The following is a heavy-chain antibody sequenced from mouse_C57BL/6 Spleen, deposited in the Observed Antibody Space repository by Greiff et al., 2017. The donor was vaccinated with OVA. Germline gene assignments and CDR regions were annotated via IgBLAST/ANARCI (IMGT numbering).Heavy chain of an antibody. CDR3: ARNIIYYDYDEGYFDV. Sequence: EVKLVESGGGLVKPGGSLKLSCAASGFTFSDYGMHWVRQAPEKGLEWVAYISRGSSTIYYADTVKGRFTISRDNAKNTLFLQMTSLRSEDTAMYYCARNIIYYDYDEGYFDVWGTGTTVTVSS. V-gene: IGHV5-17*01. CDR2: ISRGSSTI. CDR1: GFTFSDYG. D-gene: IGHD2-4*01. J-gene: IGHJ1*03.